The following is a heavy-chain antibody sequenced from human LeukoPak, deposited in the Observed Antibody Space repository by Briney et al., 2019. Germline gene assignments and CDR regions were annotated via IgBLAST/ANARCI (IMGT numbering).Heavy chain of an antibody. CDR1: GFTFSNYA. D-gene: IGHD2-2*01. CDR3: AKGDQLLLDYYYYMDV. Sequence: GGSLRLSCAASGFTFSNYAMSWVRQAPGKGLEWVSAISGGGGSTYYADSVKGRFTISRDNSKNTLYLQMNSLRAEDTALYYCAKGDQLLLDYYYYMDVWGKGTTVTVSS. CDR2: ISGGGGST. V-gene: IGHV3-23*01. J-gene: IGHJ6*03.